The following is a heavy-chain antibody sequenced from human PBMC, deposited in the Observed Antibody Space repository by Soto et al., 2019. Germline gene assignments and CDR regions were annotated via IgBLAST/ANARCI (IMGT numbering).Heavy chain of an antibody. CDR1: GFSRRTSGMR. V-gene: IGHV2-70*04. D-gene: IGHD2-15*01. CDR2: IDWDDDK. J-gene: IGHJ4*02. CDR3: ARIGGGNGGYYFDY. Sequence: SGPTLVNPTQTLTLTCTFSGFSRRTSGMRVSGIRQPPGKALEWRARIDWDDDKVYSTSLKTRLTISKDTSKNQVVLTMTNMDPVDTATYYCARIGGGNGGYYFDYWGQGTLVTVSS.